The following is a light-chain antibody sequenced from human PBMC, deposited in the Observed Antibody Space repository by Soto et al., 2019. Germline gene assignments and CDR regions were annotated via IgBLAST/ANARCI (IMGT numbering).Light chain of an antibody. CDR2: EVS. CDR1: SSDVGNYNR. Sequence: QSALTQPPSVSGSPGQTVTISCTGTSSDVGNYNRVSWYQQPPGTAPKVIIYEVSNRPSGVPDRFSGSKSGNTASLTISGLQAEDEADYYCSSYTSSSTYVFGTGTNLTVL. CDR3: SSYTSSSTYV. V-gene: IGLV2-18*02. J-gene: IGLJ1*01.